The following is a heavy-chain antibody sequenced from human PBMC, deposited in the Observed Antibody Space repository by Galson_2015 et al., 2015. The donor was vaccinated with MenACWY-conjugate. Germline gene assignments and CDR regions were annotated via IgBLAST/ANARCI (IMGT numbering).Heavy chain of an antibody. D-gene: IGHD6-19*01. J-gene: IGHJ4*02. CDR3: ARGLIGYSSGPLDF. V-gene: IGHV3-30*01. CDR2: MSYDGSNQ. CDR1: GFTFSSYT. Sequence: SLRLSCAASGFTFSSYTMHWVRQTPGKGLEWVALMSYDGSNQYYADSLKGRLTISRDNSKSTLYLQMDSLRAEDTAAYYCARGLIGYSSGPLDFWGQGALVTVSS.